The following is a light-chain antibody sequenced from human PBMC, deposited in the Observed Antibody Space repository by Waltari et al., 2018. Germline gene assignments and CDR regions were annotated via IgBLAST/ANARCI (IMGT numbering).Light chain of an antibody. J-gene: IGKJ2*03. CDR1: QSISTS. CDR2: KTS. V-gene: IGKV1-5*03. CDR3: QQYSSSSMFS. Sequence: DIQLTQSPSTLSASVGDRVTITCRASQSISTSLAWFQQKPGNAPKLLIYKTSNLERGVPSRFSGSGSGTEFTLTITSLQPDDFATYYCQQYSSSSMFSFGQGTKLEIK.